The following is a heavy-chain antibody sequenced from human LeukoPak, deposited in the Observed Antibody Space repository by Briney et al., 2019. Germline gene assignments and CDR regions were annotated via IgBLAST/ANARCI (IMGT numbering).Heavy chain of an antibody. D-gene: IGHD1-14*01. CDR3: SSNHWFDP. V-gene: IGHV3-15*07. J-gene: IGHJ5*02. CDR2: IKTKTHGGTT. CDR1: GFIFSNAW. Sequence: GPLRLSCAASGFIFSNAWMNWVRQAPGKGLEWVGRIKTKTHGGTTDYAAPVEGRFGIARDDSKNTLYLQMNSLKTEDTAVYYCSSNHWFDPWGQGTLVIVSS.